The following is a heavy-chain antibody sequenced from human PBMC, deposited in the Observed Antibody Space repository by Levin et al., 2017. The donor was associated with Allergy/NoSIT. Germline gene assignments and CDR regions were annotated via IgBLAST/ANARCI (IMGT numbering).Heavy chain of an antibody. CDR1: GFPFSTHY. V-gene: IGHV3-74*01. Sequence: LSLTCAGSGFPFSTHYMHWVRQAPGKGLVWVSRISDDTSKTNYADSVKGRFTISRDNAKDTLYLQMNSLRAEDTAVYYCARGIVGASVAFDIWGQGTLVTVSS. CDR2: ISDDTSKT. CDR3: ARGIVGASVAFDI. J-gene: IGHJ3*02. D-gene: IGHD1-26*01.